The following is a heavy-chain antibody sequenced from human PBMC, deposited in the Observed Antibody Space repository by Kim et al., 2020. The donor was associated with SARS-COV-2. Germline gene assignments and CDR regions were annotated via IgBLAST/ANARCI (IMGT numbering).Heavy chain of an antibody. CDR3: ARASTVTFPGAFDI. D-gene: IGHD4-17*01. Sequence: LSLTCAASGFTFSNYWMHWVRQAPGKGLVWVSRINTDGSATTYADSVKGRFTISRDNAKNTLYLQMNSLRAEDTAVYYCARASTVTFPGAFDIWGQGTVVTVSS. V-gene: IGHV3-74*01. CDR1: GFTFSNYW. CDR2: INTDGSAT. J-gene: IGHJ3*02.